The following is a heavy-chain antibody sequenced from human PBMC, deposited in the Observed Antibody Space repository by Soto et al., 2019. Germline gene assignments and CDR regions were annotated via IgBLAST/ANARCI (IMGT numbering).Heavy chain of an antibody. CDR2: IYHSGST. V-gene: IGHV4-30-2*01. J-gene: IGHJ4*02. D-gene: IGHD3-3*01. CDR1: GGSISSGGYS. Sequence: TLALTCAVSGGSISSGGYSWSWIREPPGKGLEWIGYIYHSGSTYYNPSLKSRVTISVDRSKNQFSLKLSSVTAADKAVYYCARVLTVYDFWSGYSTKNSYYFDYWGQGTLVTVSS. CDR3: ARVLTVYDFWSGYSTKNSYYFDY.